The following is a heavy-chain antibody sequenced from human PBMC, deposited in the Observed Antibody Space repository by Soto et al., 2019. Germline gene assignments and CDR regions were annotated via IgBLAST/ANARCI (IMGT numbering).Heavy chain of an antibody. CDR3: ARDGPLYSSSWYRSDNWFDP. J-gene: IGHJ5*02. D-gene: IGHD6-13*01. CDR1: GFTFSSYW. Sequence: GGSLRLSCAASGFTFSSYWMHWVRQAPGKGLVWVSRINSDGSSTSYVDSVKGRFTISRDNAKNTLYLQMNSLRAEDTAVYYCARDGPLYSSSWYRSDNWFDPWGQGTLVTVSS. V-gene: IGHV3-74*01. CDR2: INSDGSST.